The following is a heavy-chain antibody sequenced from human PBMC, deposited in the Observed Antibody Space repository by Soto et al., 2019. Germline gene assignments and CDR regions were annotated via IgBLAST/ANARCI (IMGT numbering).Heavy chain of an antibody. CDR1: GFTFSSYW. CDR2: IKQDGSEK. V-gene: IGHV3-7*01. Sequence: PGGSLRLSCAASGFTFSSYWMSWVRQAPGKGLEWVANIKQDGSEKYYVDSVKGRFTISRDNAKNSLYLQMNSLRAEDTAVYYCARLNLDPNWNYYFDYWGQGTLVTVSS. J-gene: IGHJ4*02. CDR3: ARLNLDPNWNYYFDY. D-gene: IGHD1-7*01.